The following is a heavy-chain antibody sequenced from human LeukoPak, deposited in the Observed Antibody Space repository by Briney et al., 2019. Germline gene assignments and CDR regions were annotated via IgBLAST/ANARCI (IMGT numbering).Heavy chain of an antibody. CDR2: IYHSGST. D-gene: IGHD6-19*01. CDR1: GGSISSSNW. Sequence: SETLSLTCAVSGGSISSSNWWSWVRQPPGKGLEWIGEIYHSGSTNYSPSLKSRVTVSVDTSKNQFSLKLSSVTAADTAVYFCARRPDSSIGYYYGMDVWGQGTTVTVSS. J-gene: IGHJ6*02. CDR3: ARRPDSSIGYYYGMDV. V-gene: IGHV4-4*02.